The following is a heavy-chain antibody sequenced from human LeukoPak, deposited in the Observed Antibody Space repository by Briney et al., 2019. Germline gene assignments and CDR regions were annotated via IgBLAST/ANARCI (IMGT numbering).Heavy chain of an antibody. Sequence: SETLSLTCTVSGGSISSYYWSWIRQPPGKGLEWIGYIYYSGSTNYNPSLKSRVTISVVTSKNQFSLKLSSVTAADTAVYYCARDIIAAAVIDYWGQGTLVTVSS. J-gene: IGHJ4*02. CDR3: ARDIIAAAVIDY. D-gene: IGHD6-13*01. CDR2: IYYSGST. V-gene: IGHV4-59*12. CDR1: GGSISSYY.